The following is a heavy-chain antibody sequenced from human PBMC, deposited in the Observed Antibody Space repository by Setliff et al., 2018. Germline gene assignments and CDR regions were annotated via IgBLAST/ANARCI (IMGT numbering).Heavy chain of an antibody. V-gene: IGHV1-69*13. J-gene: IGHJ5*02. D-gene: IGHD3-22*01. CDR2: IIPMYGST. CDR1: GGSFSKYA. Sequence: GASVKVSCKASGGSFSKYAISWVRQAPGQGPEWMGGIIPMYGSTIYAQKLKGRVTFTADESTNTAYMEMHSLTSADTAVYYCTRDGLYHSSDYYGNWFDPWGQGTLVTVSS. CDR3: TRDGLYHSSDYYGNWFDP.